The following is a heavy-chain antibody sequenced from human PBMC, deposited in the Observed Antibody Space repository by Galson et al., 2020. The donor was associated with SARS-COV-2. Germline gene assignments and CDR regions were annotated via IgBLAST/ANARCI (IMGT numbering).Heavy chain of an antibody. CDR1: GFKFSNYW. CDR2: INQDGSEK. Sequence: GESLKISCAASGFKFSNYWMTWVRQAPGKGLEWVANINQDGSEKNYVDSVKGRFTISRDNAKNSLYLQMNSLRAEDTAVYYCGRGRGDYSRYGMDVWGQGTTVTVSS. CDR3: GRGRGDYSRYGMDV. D-gene: IGHD4-17*01. J-gene: IGHJ6*02. V-gene: IGHV3-7*01.